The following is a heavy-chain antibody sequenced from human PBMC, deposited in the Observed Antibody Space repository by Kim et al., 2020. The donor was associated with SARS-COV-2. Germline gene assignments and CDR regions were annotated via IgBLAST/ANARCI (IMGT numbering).Heavy chain of an antibody. CDR2: KSLDGSNK. CDR1: GFTFSTYT. J-gene: IGHJ4*02. Sequence: GGSLRLSCAASGFTFSTYTMQWVRRAPGKGLEWVAVKSLDGSNKYHADSVKGRFAISRDNSRNTVYLQITSLGVDDTAMYFCARDWLPYYWGQGTRLTVSS. V-gene: IGHV3-30*09. D-gene: IGHD5-12*01. CDR3: ARDWLPYY.